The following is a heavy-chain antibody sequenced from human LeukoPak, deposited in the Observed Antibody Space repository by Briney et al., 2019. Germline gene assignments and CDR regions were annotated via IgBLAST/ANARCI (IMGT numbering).Heavy chain of an antibody. V-gene: IGHV4-38-2*01. CDR1: GYSISSAYY. CDR2: IHHSGSD. CDR3: ARLGYCSSTSCYFET. D-gene: IGHD2-2*01. J-gene: IGHJ5*02. Sequence: SETLSLTCAVSGYSISSAYYWGWIRQPPGKGLEWIASIHHSGSDDYNPSLKSRVTLSTDTSKNQFSLNLRFMNAADTAVYYCARLGYCSSTSCYFETWGQGTLVTVSS.